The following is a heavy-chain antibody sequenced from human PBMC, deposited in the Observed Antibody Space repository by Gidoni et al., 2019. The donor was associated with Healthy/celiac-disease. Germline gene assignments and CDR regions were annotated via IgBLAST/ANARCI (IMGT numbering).Heavy chain of an antibody. CDR3: AKAEPVGNYYDSSGSAFSAFDI. CDR1: GFTFSSYG. CDR2: ISYDGSNK. V-gene: IGHV3-30*18. J-gene: IGHJ3*02. Sequence: QVQLVESGGGVVQPGRSLRLSCAASGFTFSSYGMHWVRQAPGKGLEWVAVISYDGSNKYYADSVKGRFTISRDNSKNTLYLQMNSLRAEDTAVYYCAKAEPVGNYYDSSGSAFSAFDIWGQGTMVTVSS. D-gene: IGHD3-22*01.